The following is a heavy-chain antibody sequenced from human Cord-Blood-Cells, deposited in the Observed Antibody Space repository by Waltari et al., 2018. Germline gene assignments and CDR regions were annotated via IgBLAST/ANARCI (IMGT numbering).Heavy chain of an antibody. CDR3: ARAPGSTFGGVINY. V-gene: IGHV3-21*01. D-gene: IGHD3-16*02. CDR2: ISSSSSYI. Sequence: EVQLVESGGGLVKPGVSLRLSCAASGFTFSSHSMNWLRQAPGKGLEWVSSISSSSSYIYYADSVKGRFTISRDNAKNSLYLQMNSLRAEDTAVYYCARAPGSTFGGVINYWGQGTLVTVSS. J-gene: IGHJ4*02. CDR1: GFTFSSHS.